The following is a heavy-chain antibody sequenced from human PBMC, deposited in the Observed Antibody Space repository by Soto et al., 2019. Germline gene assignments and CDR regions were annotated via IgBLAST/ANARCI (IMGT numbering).Heavy chain of an antibody. J-gene: IGHJ4*02. CDR1: GYTFTTYW. V-gene: IGHV5-51*01. D-gene: IGHD5-18*01. CDR2: IYPGDSDT. Sequence: GASVKVSCKASGYTFTTYWIAWVRQMPGKGLEWMGIIYPGDSDTRYSPSFQGQVTISADKSISTAYLQWSSLKASDTAMYYCARQGYSYGYDYWGQGTQVTVSS. CDR3: ARQGYSYGYDY.